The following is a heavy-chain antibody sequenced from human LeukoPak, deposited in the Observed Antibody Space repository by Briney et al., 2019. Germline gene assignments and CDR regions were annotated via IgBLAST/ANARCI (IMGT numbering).Heavy chain of an antibody. Sequence: PSETLSLTCTVSGGSISSYYWSWIRQPPGKGLEWIGYIYYSGSTNYNTSLKSRVTISVDTSKNQFSMTLSSVTAADTAVYYCERFAPGQWLVDYWGQGTLVTVSS. J-gene: IGHJ4*02. CDR3: ERFAPGQWLVDY. V-gene: IGHV4-59*01. CDR1: GGSISSYY. CDR2: IYYSGST. D-gene: IGHD6-19*01.